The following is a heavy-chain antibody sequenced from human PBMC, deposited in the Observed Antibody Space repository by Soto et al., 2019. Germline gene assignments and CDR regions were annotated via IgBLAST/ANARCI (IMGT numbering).Heavy chain of an antibody. V-gene: IGHV4-34*01. D-gene: IGHD3-3*01. Sequence: PSETLSLTCAVFGGSFSGYYWSWIRQPPGKGLEWIGEINHRGSTNYNPSLKSRVTMSVDTSKNQFSLKLTSMTAADTAVYYCARHGSPVVWSRTWIIDYWGQGTLVTVSS. CDR2: INHRGST. J-gene: IGHJ4*02. CDR1: GGSFSGYY. CDR3: ARHGSPVVWSRTWIIDY.